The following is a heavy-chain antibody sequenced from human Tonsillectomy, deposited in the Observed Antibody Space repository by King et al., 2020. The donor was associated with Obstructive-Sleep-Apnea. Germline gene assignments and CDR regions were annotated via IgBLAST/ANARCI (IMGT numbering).Heavy chain of an antibody. J-gene: IGHJ4*02. Sequence: QLQESGSGLVKPSQTLSLTCAVSGGSINSDNYSWSWIRQPPGKGLEWIGYIYHSGSIYYNPSLKSRVTISVDRSKNQFSLKLSSVTAADTAVYYCARGPLYAILTAYYESGRYFDSWGQGTLITVSS. V-gene: IGHV4-30-2*01. D-gene: IGHD3-9*01. CDR3: ARGPLYAILTAYYESGRYFDS. CDR2: IYHSGSI. CDR1: GGSINSDNYS.